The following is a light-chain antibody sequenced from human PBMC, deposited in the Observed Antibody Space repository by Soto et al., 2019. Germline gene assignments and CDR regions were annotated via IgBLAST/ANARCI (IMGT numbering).Light chain of an antibody. J-gene: IGLJ1*01. Sequence: SVLTQPPSASGSPGQSVTISCTGTSSDIGAYIYVSWYQQHPGKAPKLMISEASRRPSGVPERFSGSKSGNTASLTVSGLQADDEAHYYCSSYAGSNNFVFGTGTKVTVL. CDR3: SSYAGSNNFV. CDR2: EAS. CDR1: SSDIGAYIY. V-gene: IGLV2-8*01.